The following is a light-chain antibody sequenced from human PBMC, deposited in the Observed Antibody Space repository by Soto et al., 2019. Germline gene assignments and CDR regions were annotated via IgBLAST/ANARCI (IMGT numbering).Light chain of an antibody. CDR1: QSAAGR. CDR2: DAS. J-gene: IGKJ5*01. V-gene: IGKV1-5*01. CDR3: QQYSTYSRT. Sequence: EIPMTQSPSSLSASVGDAGNVXCRASQSAAGRLVWSQQRTGKAPKRLIYDASSLESGVPSRFSGSGSATAFTPPISSLQPDDFATYYGQQYSTYSRTFGQGTRLEIK.